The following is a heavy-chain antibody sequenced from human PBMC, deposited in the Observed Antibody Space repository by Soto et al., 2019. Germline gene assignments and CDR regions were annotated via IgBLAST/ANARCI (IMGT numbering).Heavy chain of an antibody. CDR1: GFTFSGSA. D-gene: IGHD6-19*01. J-gene: IGHJ4*02. CDR3: ARSDKDAGQWLVLDHFDY. V-gene: IGHV3-73*02. Sequence: EVQLVESGGGLVQPGGSLKLSCAASGFTFSGSAMHWVRQASGKGLEWVGRIRSKANSYATAYAASVKGRFTISRDDSKNTLYLQMNSLRAEDTAVYYCARSDKDAGQWLVLDHFDYWGQGTLVTVSS. CDR2: IRSKANSYAT.